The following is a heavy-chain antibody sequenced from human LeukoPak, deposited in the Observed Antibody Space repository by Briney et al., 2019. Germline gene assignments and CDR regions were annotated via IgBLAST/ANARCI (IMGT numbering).Heavy chain of an antibody. V-gene: IGHV3-7*01. CDR2: IKQDGSEE. CDR3: ARDGLGSAFDY. CDR1: GFTFSSYW. D-gene: IGHD3/OR15-3a*01. J-gene: IGHJ4*02. Sequence: GGSLRLSCAASGFTFSSYWMTWVRQAPGKGLEWVANIKQDGSEEYYVDFVKGRFTISRDNAKNSLYLQMDSLRAEGTAVYYCARDGLGSAFDYWGQGTLVTVSS.